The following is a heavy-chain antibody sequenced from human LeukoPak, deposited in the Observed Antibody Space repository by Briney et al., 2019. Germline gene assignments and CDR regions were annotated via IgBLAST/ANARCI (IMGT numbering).Heavy chain of an antibody. CDR1: GGSISSSSYY. J-gene: IGHJ3*02. Sequence: SETLSLTCTVSGGSISSSSYYWGWIRQPPGKGLEWIGSIYYSGSTYYNPSLKSRVTISVDTSKNQFSLKLSSVTAADTAVYYCAREAAAGIRAFDIWGQGTMVTVSS. CDR2: IYYSGST. V-gene: IGHV4-39*02. CDR3: AREAAAGIRAFDI. D-gene: IGHD6-13*01.